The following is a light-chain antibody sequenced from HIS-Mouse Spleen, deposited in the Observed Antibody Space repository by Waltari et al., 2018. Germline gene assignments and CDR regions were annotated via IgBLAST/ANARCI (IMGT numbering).Light chain of an antibody. J-gene: IGLJ3*02. CDR2: EVS. Sequence: QSALTQPPSASGSPGQSVTISCTGTSSDVGGYNYVSWYQQHPGKAPKLMIYEVSKPPSGVPDRFSGSKSGTSASLAISGLQSEDEADYYCAAWDDSLNGWVFGGGTKLTVL. CDR1: SSDVGGYNY. V-gene: IGLV2-8*01. CDR3: AAWDDSLNGWV.